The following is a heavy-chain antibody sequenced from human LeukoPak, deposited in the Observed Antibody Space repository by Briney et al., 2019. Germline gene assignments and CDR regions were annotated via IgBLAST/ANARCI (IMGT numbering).Heavy chain of an antibody. J-gene: IGHJ5*02. V-gene: IGHV1-69*04. D-gene: IGHD2-2*01. CDR2: IIPILGIA. CDR1: GGTFSSYA. Sequence: SVKVSCKASGGTFSSYAISWVRQAPGQGLEWMGRIIPILGIANYAQKFQGRVTITADKSTSTAYMELSSLRSEDTAVYYCARDLHDIVVVPAALWGPWFDPWGQGTLVTVSS. CDR3: ARDLHDIVVVPAALWGPWFDP.